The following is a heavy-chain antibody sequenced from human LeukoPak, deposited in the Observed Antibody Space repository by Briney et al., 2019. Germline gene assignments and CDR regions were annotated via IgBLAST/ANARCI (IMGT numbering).Heavy chain of an antibody. CDR3: TRDVDYYDSSGYYPCDI. CDR2: IRSKAYGGTT. V-gene: IGHV3-49*03. D-gene: IGHD3-22*01. CDR1: GFTFGDYA. Sequence: GGSLRLSCTASGFTFGDYAMSWFRQAPGKGLEWVGFIRSKAYGGTTEYAASVKGRFTISRDDSKSIAYLQMNSLKTEDTAVYDCTRDVDYYDSSGYYPCDIWGQGTMVTVSS. J-gene: IGHJ3*02.